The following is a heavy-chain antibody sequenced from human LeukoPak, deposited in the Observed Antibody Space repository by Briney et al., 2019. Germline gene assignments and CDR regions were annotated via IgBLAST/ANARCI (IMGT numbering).Heavy chain of an antibody. Sequence: MPSETLSLTCTVSGGSISSYYWSWIRPPPGKGLEWIGYISYTGNTNYNPSLKSRVTISVDTSKNQFSLKLSSVTAADTAVYYCARRWVTRYYFDYWGQGTLVTVSS. CDR1: GGSISSYY. CDR2: ISYTGNT. D-gene: IGHD2-21*02. CDR3: ARRWVTRYYFDY. J-gene: IGHJ4*02. V-gene: IGHV4-59*08.